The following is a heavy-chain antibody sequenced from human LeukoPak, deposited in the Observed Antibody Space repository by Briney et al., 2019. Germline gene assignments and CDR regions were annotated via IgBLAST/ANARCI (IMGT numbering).Heavy chain of an antibody. CDR1: GFTLSRYW. Sequence: GSLRLSCAASGFTLSRYWMHWVRQAPGKGLVWVSRIHSDGSSTSYADSVKGRFTISRDNAKNTLYLQMNSLRAEDTAVYYCARNYYDSSGNYYVDWYFDLWGRGTLVTVSS. CDR3: ARNYYDSSGNYYVDWYFDL. D-gene: IGHD3-22*01. CDR2: IHSDGSST. J-gene: IGHJ2*01. V-gene: IGHV3-74*01.